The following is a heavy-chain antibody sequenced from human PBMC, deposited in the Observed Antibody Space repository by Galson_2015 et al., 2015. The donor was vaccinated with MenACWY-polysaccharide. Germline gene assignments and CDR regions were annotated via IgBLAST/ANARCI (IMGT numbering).Heavy chain of an antibody. Sequence: PALVNPTPPLTLPCTFSGFSLLTKGVGVNWIRQPPGKALEWLAVIYWDGDNRYSPSLRSRLTVTKDTSKNQVVLTMTNMDPVDTATYYCAHVMITFGGVIGDDAFDVWGQGTMVTVSS. D-gene: IGHD3-16*01. V-gene: IGHV2-5*02. CDR2: IYWDGDN. CDR1: GFSLLTKGVG. CDR3: AHVMITFGGVIGDDAFDV. J-gene: IGHJ3*01.